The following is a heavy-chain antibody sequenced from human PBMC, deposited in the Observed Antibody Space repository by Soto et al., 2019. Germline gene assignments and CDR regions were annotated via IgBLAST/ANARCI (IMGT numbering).Heavy chain of an antibody. CDR1: GFTFDDYA. V-gene: IGHV3-9*01. CDR3: AKDRHYDFWSGYNDY. D-gene: IGHD3-3*01. Sequence: EVQLVESGGGLVQPGRSLRLSCAASGFTFDDYAMHWVRQAPGKGLEWVSGISWNSGSIGYADSVKGRFTISRDNAKSSLYMQMNSLRAEDTALYYCAKDRHYDFWSGYNDYWGQGTLVTVSS. J-gene: IGHJ4*02. CDR2: ISWNSGSI.